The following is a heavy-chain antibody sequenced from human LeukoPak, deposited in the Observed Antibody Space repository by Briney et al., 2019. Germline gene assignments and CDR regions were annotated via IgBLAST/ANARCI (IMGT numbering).Heavy chain of an antibody. Sequence: GGSLRLSCAASGFTFDDYAMHWVRQAPGKGLEWVSLISWDGGSTYYADSVKGRFTISRDNSKNSLYLQMNSLRDEDTAIYYCARNRYMDVWGKGTTVTVSS. J-gene: IGHJ6*03. D-gene: IGHD1/OR15-1a*01. CDR1: GFTFDDYA. V-gene: IGHV3-43D*03. CDR2: ISWDGGST. CDR3: ARNRYMDV.